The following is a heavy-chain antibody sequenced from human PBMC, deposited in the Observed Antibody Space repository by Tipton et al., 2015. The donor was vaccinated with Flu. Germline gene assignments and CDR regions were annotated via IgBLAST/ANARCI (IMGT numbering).Heavy chain of an antibody. CDR1: GYSIASDCY. V-gene: IGHV4-38-2*01. CDR3: ARYTAMACFDS. J-gene: IGHJ4*02. CDR2: IYHTGST. Sequence: TLSLTCSVSGYSIASDCYWGWIRQPPGKGLEWIGNIYHTGSTYYNPSLKGRVTISGDTSKNQFSLRLTSVTAADTAVYYCARYTAMACFDSWGQGTLVTVSS. D-gene: IGHD5-18*01.